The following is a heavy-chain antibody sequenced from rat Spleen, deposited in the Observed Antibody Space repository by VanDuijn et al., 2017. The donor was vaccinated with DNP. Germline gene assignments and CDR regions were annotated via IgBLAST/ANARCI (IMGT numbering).Heavy chain of an antibody. CDR1: GYTFTTYY. V-gene: IGHV1-43*01. J-gene: IGHJ1*01. CDR3: ARRRLPYWYFDF. D-gene: IGHD1-4*01. Sequence: QVQLQQSGAELAKPDSSVKISCRASGYTFTTYYITWIKQTTGQGREYLGYINTGSGATNYNEKFKGKATLTADKSSSTAFMQLSSLTPDDSAVYYCARRRLPYWYFDFWGPGTMVTVSS. CDR2: INTGSGAT.